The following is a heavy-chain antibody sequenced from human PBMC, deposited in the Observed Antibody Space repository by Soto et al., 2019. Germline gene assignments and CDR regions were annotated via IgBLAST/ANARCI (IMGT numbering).Heavy chain of an antibody. V-gene: IGHV3-23*01. CDR2: IWGSGDRT. Sequence: PGWSLRLSCAASGFAFRTYAMAWVRQAPGKGLEWVSGIWGSGDRTFYADSVKGRLTISRENSRNTLYLQMYSPTAEDTALYYCAKTGPYCGGDCSRYFYGMEVWGEGTTVTVSS. CDR3: AKTGPYCGGDCSRYFYGMEV. J-gene: IGHJ6*04. CDR1: GFAFRTYA. D-gene: IGHD2-21*02.